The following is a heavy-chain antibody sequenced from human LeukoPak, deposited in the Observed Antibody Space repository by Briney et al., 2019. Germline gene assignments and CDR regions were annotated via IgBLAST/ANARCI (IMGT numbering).Heavy chain of an antibody. CDR1: GDSISTRSYY. CDR2: MYDTGTT. CDR3: AKGGDSSGINTNHYYFYMDV. J-gene: IGHJ6*03. Sequence: PSETLSLTCSVSGDSISTRSYYWGWIRQPPGKGLEWIGTMYDTGTTYYNPSLKSRVTISLDTSKTQLSLRLSSVTAADTAVYYCAKGGDSSGINTNHYYFYMDVWGKGTTVTVSS. D-gene: IGHD5-18*01. V-gene: IGHV4-39*07.